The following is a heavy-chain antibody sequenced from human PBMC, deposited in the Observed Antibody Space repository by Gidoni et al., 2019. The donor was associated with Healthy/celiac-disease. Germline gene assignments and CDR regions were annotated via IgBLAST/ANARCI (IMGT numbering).Heavy chain of an antibody. V-gene: IGHV3-73*01. D-gene: IGHD1-26*01. J-gene: IGHJ5*02. CDR3: TRESRAMGAS. Sequence: AYAASVKGRFTISRDDSKNTAYLQMNSLKTEDTAVYYCTRESRAMGASWGQGTLVTVSS.